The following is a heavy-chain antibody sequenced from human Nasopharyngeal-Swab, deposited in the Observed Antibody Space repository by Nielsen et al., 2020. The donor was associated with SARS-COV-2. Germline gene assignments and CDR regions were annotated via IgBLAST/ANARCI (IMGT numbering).Heavy chain of an antibody. V-gene: IGHV4-30-4*01. J-gene: IGHJ4*02. Sequence: SETLSLTCTVSGCSISSGDYYWSWIRQPPGKGLEWIGYIYYSGSTYYNPSLKSRVTISVDTSKNQFSLKLSSVTAADTAVYYCARDLSSPYFDYWGQGTLVTVSS. CDR1: GCSISSGDYY. CDR2: IYYSGST. D-gene: IGHD6-13*01. CDR3: ARDLSSPYFDY.